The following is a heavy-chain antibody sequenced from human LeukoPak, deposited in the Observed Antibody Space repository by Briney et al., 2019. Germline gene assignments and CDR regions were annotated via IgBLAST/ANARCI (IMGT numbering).Heavy chain of an antibody. V-gene: IGHV3-30*04. CDR2: ISYDGSNK. J-gene: IGHJ4*02. D-gene: IGHD2-2*02. Sequence: QPGGSLRLSCAASGFTFSSYAMHWVRQAPGKGLEWVAVISYDGSNKYYADSVKGRFTISRDNSKNTLYLQMNSLRAEDTAVYYCAREWSSSYTYFDYWGQGTLVTVSS. CDR1: GFTFSSYA. CDR3: AREWSSSYTYFDY.